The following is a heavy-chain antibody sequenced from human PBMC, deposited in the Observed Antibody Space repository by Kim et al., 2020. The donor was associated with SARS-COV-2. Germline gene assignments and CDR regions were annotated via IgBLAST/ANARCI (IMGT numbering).Heavy chain of an antibody. J-gene: IGHJ6*02. D-gene: IGHD4-17*01. CDR3: AKNDYGDPPNYYYYGMDV. CDR1: GLTFSSYG. Sequence: GGSLRLSCAASGLTFSSYGMHWVRQAPGKGLEWVAVISYDGSDKYYADSVKGRFTVSRDNSKNTLYLQMNSLRAEDTAVYYCAKNDYGDPPNYYYYGMDVWGQGTTFTGSS. V-gene: IGHV3-30*18. CDR2: ISYDGSDK.